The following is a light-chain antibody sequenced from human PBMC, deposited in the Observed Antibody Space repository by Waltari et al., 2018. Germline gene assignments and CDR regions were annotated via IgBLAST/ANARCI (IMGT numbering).Light chain of an antibody. CDR1: NSVAGEYHS. J-gene: IGLJ3*02. CDR3: CSYADRYTWV. CDR2: DVS. Sequence: QPALTQPRSAYGSPGQSVTISCTGTNSVAGEYHSVSWYQQRPGKAPKLMIYDVSKRPSGVPDRFSGSKSVNTASLTISGLQAEDDAAYYCCSYADRYTWVFGGGTKLTVL. V-gene: IGLV2-11*02.